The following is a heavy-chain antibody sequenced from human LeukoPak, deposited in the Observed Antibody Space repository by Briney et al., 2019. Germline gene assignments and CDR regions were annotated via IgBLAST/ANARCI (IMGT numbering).Heavy chain of an antibody. CDR2: IYPSGNT. J-gene: IGHJ3*02. CDR1: GGSISSGDYS. V-gene: IGHV4-30-2*01. CDR3: ARDGYSSGSNDGFDI. Sequence: SQTLSLTCAVSGGSISSGDYSWNWIRQPPGKGLEWIGHIYPSGNTHYNPSLRSRVTISADRSKNQFSLRLNSMTAADTAVYYCARDGYSSGSNDGFDIWGQGTKVTVSS. D-gene: IGHD3-22*01.